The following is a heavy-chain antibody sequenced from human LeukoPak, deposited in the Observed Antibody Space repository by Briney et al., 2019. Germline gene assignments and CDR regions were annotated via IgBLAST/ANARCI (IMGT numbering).Heavy chain of an antibody. CDR1: GDSITSNNYY. CDR3: ARQNYYSYYMDV. J-gene: IGHJ6*03. Sequence: SETLSLTCAVSGDSITSNNYYWGWVRQPPGKGLEWIGPCFYTGSTYYNPSLKSRVTLSIDTSKNQFSLKRTSVAAADTAVYFCARQNYYSYYMDVWGKGTTVTVSS. CDR2: CFYTGST. V-gene: IGHV4-39*01.